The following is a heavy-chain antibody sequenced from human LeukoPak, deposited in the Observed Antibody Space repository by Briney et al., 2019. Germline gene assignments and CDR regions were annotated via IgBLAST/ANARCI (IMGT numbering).Heavy chain of an antibody. J-gene: IGHJ4*02. V-gene: IGHV3-48*01. CDR2: ISSSSSTI. CDR3: ARAVLTKYQLLLRKYHFDY. CDR1: GFTFSSYS. D-gene: IGHD2-2*01. Sequence: GGSLRLSCAASGFTFSSYSMNWVRQAPGKGLEWVSYISSSSSTIYYADSVKGRFTISRDNAKNSLYLQMNSLRAEDTAVYYCARAVLTKYQLLLRKYHFDYWGQGTLVTVSS.